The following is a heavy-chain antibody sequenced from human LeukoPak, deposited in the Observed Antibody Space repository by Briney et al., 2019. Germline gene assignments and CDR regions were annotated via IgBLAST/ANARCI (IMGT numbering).Heavy chain of an antibody. Sequence: GGPLRLSCAASGFTFSSYSMNWVRQAPGKGLEWVSSISSSSSHIYYADSVKGRFTISRDNAKNSLYLQMNSLRAEDTAVYYCARGRDYGSHSGDFWGQGTLVTVSS. CDR1: GFTFSSYS. CDR3: ARGRDYGSHSGDF. D-gene: IGHD4-17*01. CDR2: ISSSSSHI. J-gene: IGHJ4*02. V-gene: IGHV3-21*01.